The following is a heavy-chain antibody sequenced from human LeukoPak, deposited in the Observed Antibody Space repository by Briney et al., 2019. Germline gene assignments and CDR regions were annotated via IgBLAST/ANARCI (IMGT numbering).Heavy chain of an antibody. CDR1: GGSISSAAYY. J-gene: IGHJ5*02. CDR3: ARRPIAAGNNWFDP. D-gene: IGHD6-13*01. V-gene: IGHV4-39*01. CDR2: IYYTGTT. Sequence: NSSETLSLTCTVSGGSISSAAYYWGWVRQPPAKGLDWIGSIYYTGTTYYSPSLQPRAPLSFDTPKNQFSLKLTSVTATDTAVYFCARRPIAAGNNWFDPWGQGTLVTVSS.